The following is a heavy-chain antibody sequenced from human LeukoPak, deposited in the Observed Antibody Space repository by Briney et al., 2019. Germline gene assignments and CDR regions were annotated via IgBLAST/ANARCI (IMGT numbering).Heavy chain of an antibody. J-gene: IGHJ4*02. CDR2: ISYDGSNK. D-gene: IGHD6-13*01. V-gene: IGHV3-30*18. Sequence: GGSLRLSCAASGFTFSSYGMHWVRQAPGKGLERVAVISYDGSNKYYADSVKGRFTISRDNSKNTLYLQMNSLRAEDTAVYYCAKDGSSSWYYFDYWGQGTLVTVSS. CDR3: AKDGSSSWYYFDY. CDR1: GFTFSSYG.